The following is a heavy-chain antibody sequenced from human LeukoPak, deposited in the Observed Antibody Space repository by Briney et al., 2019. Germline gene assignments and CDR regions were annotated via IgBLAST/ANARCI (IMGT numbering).Heavy chain of an antibody. Sequence: GGSLRLSCAASGFTFSSYVMTWVRQAPGKGLEWVAVLSYDGSNEYYADSVKGRFTISRDNSKNTLYLQMNSLRVEDTAVYYCAGSWFYRDYFEYWGQGTLVTVSS. CDR1: GFTFSSYV. J-gene: IGHJ4*02. V-gene: IGHV3-30*03. CDR3: AGSWFYRDYFEY. CDR2: LSYDGSNE. D-gene: IGHD3-10*01.